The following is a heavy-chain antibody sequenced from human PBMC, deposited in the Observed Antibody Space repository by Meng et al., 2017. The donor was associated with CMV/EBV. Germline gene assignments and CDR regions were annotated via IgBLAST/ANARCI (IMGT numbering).Heavy chain of an antibody. Sequence: GSLRLSCTVSGYSISSGYYWGWSRQPPGKGVEWMGGIYHSGRTYYNPSLKSRVTISVDTSKNQFSLKLSSETAADTAVYYCARVGVGYDSAFDPWGQGTLVTVSS. CDR3: ARVGVGYDSAFDP. CDR2: IYHSGRT. CDR1: GYSISSGYY. V-gene: IGHV4-38-2*02. J-gene: IGHJ5*02. D-gene: IGHD3-16*01.